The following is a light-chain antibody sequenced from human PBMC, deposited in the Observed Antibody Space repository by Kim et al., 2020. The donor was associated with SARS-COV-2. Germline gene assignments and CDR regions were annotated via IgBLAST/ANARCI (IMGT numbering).Light chain of an antibody. CDR2: GAS. CDR1: QSVSSS. J-gene: IGKJ2*01. Sequence: LGKSAPLSCRASQSVSSSLAWYQQKPGQAPRLLIYGASTRATGIPARFSGSGSGTEFTLSISSLQSEDSAIYYCQHYHNWPAGHTFGQGTKLEI. CDR3: QHYHNWPAGHT. V-gene: IGKV3-15*01.